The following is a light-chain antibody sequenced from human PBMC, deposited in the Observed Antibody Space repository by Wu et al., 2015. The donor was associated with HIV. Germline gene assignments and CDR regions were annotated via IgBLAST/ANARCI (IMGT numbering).Light chain of an antibody. CDR2: DAS. Sequence: EIVLTQFPATLSLSPGERATLSCRASQSVASFLAWYQQKPGQAPRLLIYDASNRATGIPARFSGSGSGTDFTLTISSLEPEDFAVYYCQQSRTFGGGTKVEIK. V-gene: IGKV3-11*01. J-gene: IGKJ4*01. CDR1: QSVASF. CDR3: QQSRT.